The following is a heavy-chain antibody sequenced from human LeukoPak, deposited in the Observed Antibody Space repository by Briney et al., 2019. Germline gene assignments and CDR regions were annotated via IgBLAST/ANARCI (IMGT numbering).Heavy chain of an antibody. CDR2: IKQDGSEK. CDR3: ARIGLYYSSRYYFDY. CDR1: GFTFSSYG. D-gene: IGHD3-10*01. J-gene: IGHJ4*02. V-gene: IGHV3-7*01. Sequence: GGSLRLSCAASGFTFSSYGMHWVRQAPGKGLEWVANIKQDGSEKYYVDSVKGRLTISRDNAKNSLYLQMNSLRAEDTAVYYCARIGLYYSSRYYFDYWGQGTLVTVSS.